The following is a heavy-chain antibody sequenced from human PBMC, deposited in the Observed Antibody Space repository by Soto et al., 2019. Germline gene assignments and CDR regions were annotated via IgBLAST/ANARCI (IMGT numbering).Heavy chain of an antibody. CDR2: ISGSGGST. CDR3: AKDLDSSSCPIYGMDV. J-gene: IGHJ6*02. V-gene: IGHV3-23*01. D-gene: IGHD6-13*01. CDR1: GFTFSSYA. Sequence: PGGSLRLSCAASGFTFSSYAMSWVRQAPGKGLEWVSAISGSGGSTYYADSVKGRFTISRDNSKNTLYLQMNSLRAEDTAVYYCAKDLDSSSCPIYGMDVWGQGTTVTVSS.